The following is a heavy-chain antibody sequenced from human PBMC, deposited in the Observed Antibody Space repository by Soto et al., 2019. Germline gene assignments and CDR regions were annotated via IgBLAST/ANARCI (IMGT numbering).Heavy chain of an antibody. Sequence: QVQLQQWGAGLLKPSETLSLTCAVYGGFVSSGSYYWSWIRQPPGKGLEWIGEMSHSGGTHFNPSLKRRGTISIDTSKNQFSLKMTSGTAADTALYYCARVERGTATTVVDAFDIWGPGTMVTVSS. CDR1: GGFVSSGSYY. J-gene: IGHJ3*02. V-gene: IGHV4-34*01. CDR3: ARVERGTATTVVDAFDI. D-gene: IGHD1-1*01. CDR2: MSHSGGT.